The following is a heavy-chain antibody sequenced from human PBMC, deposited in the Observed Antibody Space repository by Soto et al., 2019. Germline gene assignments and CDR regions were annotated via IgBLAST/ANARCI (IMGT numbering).Heavy chain of an antibody. CDR1: GGSFSGYY. CDR2: INHSGST. J-gene: IGHJ6*02. V-gene: IGHV4-34*01. CDR3: ARGDYFDSSGYYVGGMDV. D-gene: IGHD3-22*01. Sequence: SETLSLTCAVYGGSFSGYYWSWIRQPPGKGLEWIGEINHSGSTYYNPSLKSRVTISVDRSKNQFSLKLSSVTAADTAVYYCARGDYFDSSGYYVGGMDVWGQGTTVTVSS.